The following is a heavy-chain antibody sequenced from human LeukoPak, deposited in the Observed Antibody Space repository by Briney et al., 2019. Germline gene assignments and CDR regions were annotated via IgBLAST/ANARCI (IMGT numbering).Heavy chain of an antibody. V-gene: IGHV7-4-1*02. Sequence: GASVKVSCKASGYTFTSYAMNWVRQAPGQWLELMGWSNTNSGNPTYAQGFTGRFVFSLDTPVSTAYLQISSLKAEDTAVYYCARVAPTYYDFWSGYYTDYYYYGMDVWGQGTTVAVSS. J-gene: IGHJ6*02. CDR1: GYTFTSYA. CDR2: SNTNSGNP. D-gene: IGHD3-3*01. CDR3: ARVAPTYYDFWSGYYTDYYYYGMDV.